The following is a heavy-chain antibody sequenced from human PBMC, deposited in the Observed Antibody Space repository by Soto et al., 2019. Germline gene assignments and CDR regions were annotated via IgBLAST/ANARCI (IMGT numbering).Heavy chain of an antibody. V-gene: IGHV4-4*07. D-gene: IGHD3-22*01. CDR3: ARGPHQSGPHSYYYDSSGYSRGDFDY. Sequence: QVQLQESGPGLVKPSETLSLTCTVSGGSISSYYWSWIRQPAGKGLEWIGRIYTSGSTNYNPSLKSRVTMSVDTSKNQFSLKLSSVTAADTAVYYCARGPHQSGPHSYYYDSSGYSRGDFDYWGQGTLVTVSS. J-gene: IGHJ4*02. CDR2: IYTSGST. CDR1: GGSISSYY.